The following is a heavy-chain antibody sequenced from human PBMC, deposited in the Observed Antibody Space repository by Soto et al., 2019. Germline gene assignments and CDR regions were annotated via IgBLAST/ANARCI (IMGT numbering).Heavy chain of an antibody. D-gene: IGHD2-2*01. Sequence: ASVKVSCKASGYTFTSYYMHWVRQAPGQGLEWMGIINPSGGSTSYAQKLQGRVTMTRDTSTSTVYMELSSLRSEDTAVYYCARDRGICSSTSCYYYYYYGMDVWGQGTTVTASS. CDR1: GYTFTSYY. V-gene: IGHV1-46*01. CDR3: ARDRGICSSTSCYYYYYYGMDV. CDR2: INPSGGST. J-gene: IGHJ6*02.